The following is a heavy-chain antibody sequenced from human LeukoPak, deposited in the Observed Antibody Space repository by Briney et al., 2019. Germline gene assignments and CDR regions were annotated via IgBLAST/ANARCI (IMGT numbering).Heavy chain of an antibody. CDR3: ARPYCSSTSCHTNWFDP. J-gene: IGHJ5*02. Sequence: GESLKISCKGSGYSFTSYWIGWVRQMPGKGLEWMGIIYPGDSDTRYSPSFQGQVTISADKSISTAYLQSSSLKASDTAMYYCARPYCSSTSCHTNWFDPWGQGTLVTVSS. D-gene: IGHD2-2*01. V-gene: IGHV5-51*01. CDR2: IYPGDSDT. CDR1: GYSFTSYW.